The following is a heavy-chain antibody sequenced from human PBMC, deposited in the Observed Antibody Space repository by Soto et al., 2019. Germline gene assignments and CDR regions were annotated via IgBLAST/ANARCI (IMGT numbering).Heavy chain of an antibody. CDR2: VSYDGTKK. V-gene: IGHV3-30*04. D-gene: IGHD3-16*01. J-gene: IGHJ4*02. Sequence: QVQLVESGGGVVQPGRSLRLSCAASGFTFSHFAMHWVRQAPGKGLQWVALVSYDGTKKSYSDSVKGRFTISRDNARNTLYLQMSSLRAEDQAVYYWGNLPDGCSNTACLGPPFDYWGQGTLVTVSS. CDR3: GNLPDGCSNTACLGPPFDY. CDR1: GFTFSHFA.